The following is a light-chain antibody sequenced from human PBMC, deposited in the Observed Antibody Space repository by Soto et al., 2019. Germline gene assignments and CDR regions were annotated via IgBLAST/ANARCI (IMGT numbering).Light chain of an antibody. CDR1: GSNIGNNF. CDR2: DNN. CDR3: GTWDNSLSAYV. J-gene: IGLJ1*01. Sequence: QSVLTQPPSLSAAPGQKGTISCSGSGSNIGNNFVSWYQQFPGTAPKLLIYDNNKRPSGIPDRFSGSKSGTSATLGITGLQTGDEADYYCGTWDNSLSAYVFGAGTKVTV. V-gene: IGLV1-51*01.